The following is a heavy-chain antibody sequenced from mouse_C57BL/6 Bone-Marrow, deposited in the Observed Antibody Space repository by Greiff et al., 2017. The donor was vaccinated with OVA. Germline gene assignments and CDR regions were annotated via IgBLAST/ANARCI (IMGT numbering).Heavy chain of an antibody. V-gene: IGHV1-69*01. CDR3: AREYYGSSSWYFDV. J-gene: IGHJ1*03. D-gene: IGHD1-1*01. Sequence: QVQLQQPGAELVMPGASVKLSCKASGYTFTSYWMHWVKQRPGQGLEWIGEIDPSDSYTNYNQKFKGKSTLTVDKSSRTAYMQLSSLTSEDSAVYYCAREYYGSSSWYFDVWGTGTTVTVSS. CDR2: IDPSDSYT. CDR1: GYTFTSYW.